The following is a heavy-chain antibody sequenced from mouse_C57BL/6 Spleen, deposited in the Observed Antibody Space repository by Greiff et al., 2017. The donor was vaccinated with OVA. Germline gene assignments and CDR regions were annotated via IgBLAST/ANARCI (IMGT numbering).Heavy chain of an antibody. CDR3: ARGDYGYDGYFDV. V-gene: IGHV5-16*01. J-gene: IGHJ1*03. Sequence: EVKLMESEGGLVQPGSSMKLSCTASGFTFSDYYMAWVRQVPEKGLEWVANINYDGSSTYYLDSLKSRFIISRDNAKNILYLQMSSLKSEDTATYYCARGDYGYDGYFDVWGTGTTVTVSS. CDR2: INYDGSST. CDR1: GFTFSDYY. D-gene: IGHD2-2*01.